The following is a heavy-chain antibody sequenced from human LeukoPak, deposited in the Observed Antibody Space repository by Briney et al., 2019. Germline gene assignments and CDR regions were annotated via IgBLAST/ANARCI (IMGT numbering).Heavy chain of an antibody. J-gene: IGHJ4*02. CDR3: ARNLAVAGSDY. D-gene: IGHD6-19*01. Sequence: GASVKVSCKASGYTFTDYYIHWVRQAPGQGLEWMGWINPNSGGTNYAQNFQGRVTMTRDTSIITAYMELSRLRYDDTAIYYCARNLAVAGSDYWGQGTLVTVSS. CDR1: GYTFTDYY. CDR2: INPNSGGT. V-gene: IGHV1-2*02.